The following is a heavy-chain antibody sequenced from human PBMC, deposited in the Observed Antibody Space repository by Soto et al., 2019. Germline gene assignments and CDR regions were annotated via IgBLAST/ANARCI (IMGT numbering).Heavy chain of an antibody. J-gene: IGHJ3*02. D-gene: IGHD1-26*01. Sequence: QLQLQESGSGLVKPSQTLSLTCAVSGGSISSGGYSWGWIRQPPGKGLEWIGYIYHSGSTYYNPSLKSRVTISVDRSKNQFSLKLSSVTAADTAVYYCASDLGSYSGAGGAFDIWGQGTMVTVSS. V-gene: IGHV4-30-2*01. CDR2: IYHSGST. CDR1: GGSISSGGYS. CDR3: ASDLGSYSGAGGAFDI.